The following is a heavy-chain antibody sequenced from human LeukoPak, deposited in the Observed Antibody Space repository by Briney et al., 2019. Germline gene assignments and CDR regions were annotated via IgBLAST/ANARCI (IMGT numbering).Heavy chain of an antibody. CDR1: GYTFTGYY. J-gene: IGHJ5*02. D-gene: IGHD3-3*02. CDR2: INPNSGGT. CDR3: ARASFSMFIFGVVIITNTWFDP. Sequence: ASVKVSCKASGYTFTGYYMHWVRQAPGQGLEWMGWINPNSGGTNYAQKFQGRVTMTRDTSISTAYMELSRLRSDDTAVYYCARASFSMFIFGVVIITNTWFDPWGQGTLVTVSS. V-gene: IGHV1-2*02.